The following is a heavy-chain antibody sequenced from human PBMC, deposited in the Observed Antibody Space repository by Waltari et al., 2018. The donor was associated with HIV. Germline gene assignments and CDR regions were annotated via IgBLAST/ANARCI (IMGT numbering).Heavy chain of an antibody. CDR2: INHSGST. CDR1: GGSFSGPY. D-gene: IGHD6-19*01. J-gene: IGHJ2*01. V-gene: IGHV4-34*01. Sequence: QVQLQQWGAGLLKPSETLSLTCAVYGGSFSGPYWSWIRQPPEKGREWIGEINHSGSTNYNPSLKSRVTISVDTSKNQFSLKLSSVTAADTAVYYCASRRDRYSSGRARYFDLWGRGTLVTVSS. CDR3: ASRRDRYSSGRARYFDL.